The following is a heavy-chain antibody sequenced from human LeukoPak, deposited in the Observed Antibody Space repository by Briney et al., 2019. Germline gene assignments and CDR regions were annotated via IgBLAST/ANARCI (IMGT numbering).Heavy chain of an antibody. CDR1: GFTFSDFY. CDR3: ARGGGNYWKGDFDY. CDR2: IGTSSTTI. V-gene: IGHV3-11*04. J-gene: IGHJ4*02. Sequence: GGSLRLSCAASGFTFSDFYMSWIRQAPGKGLEWVSNIGTSSTTIYYADSVKGRFTISRDNAKNSLFLQMNSLRAEDTALYYCARGGGNYWKGDFDYWGQGTLVTVSS. D-gene: IGHD1-26*01.